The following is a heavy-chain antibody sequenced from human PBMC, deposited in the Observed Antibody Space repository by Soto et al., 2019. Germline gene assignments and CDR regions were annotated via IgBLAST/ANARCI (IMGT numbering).Heavy chain of an antibody. J-gene: IGHJ5*02. D-gene: IGHD2-15*01. V-gene: IGHV1-18*01. CDR3: AREGYCSGGSCPRAWFDP. Sequence: ASVKVSCKASGYTFTSYGISWVRQAPGQGLEWMGWISAYNGNTNYAQKLQGRVTMTTDTSTSPAYMELRSLRSDDTAVYYCAREGYCSGGSCPRAWFDPWGQGTLVTVSS. CDR1: GYTFTSYG. CDR2: ISAYNGNT.